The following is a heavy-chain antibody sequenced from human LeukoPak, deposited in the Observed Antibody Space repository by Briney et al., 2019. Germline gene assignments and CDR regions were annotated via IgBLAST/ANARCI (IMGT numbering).Heavy chain of an antibody. J-gene: IGHJ4*02. D-gene: IGHD3-10*01. Sequence: GGSLRLSCAASGFTFSSYDMSWVRQAPGKGLEWVSAISGSGGSTYYADSVKGRFTISRDNSKNTLYLQMNSLRAEDTAVYYCAKDIYGSGSGDFDYWGQGTLVTVSS. CDR2: ISGSGGST. CDR1: GFTFSSYD. CDR3: AKDIYGSGSGDFDY. V-gene: IGHV3-23*01.